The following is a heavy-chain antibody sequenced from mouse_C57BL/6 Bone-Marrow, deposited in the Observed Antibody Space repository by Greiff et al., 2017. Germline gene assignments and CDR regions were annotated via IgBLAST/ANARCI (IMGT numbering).Heavy chain of an antibody. CDR1: GYTFTDYE. J-gene: IGHJ4*01. CDR2: IDPETGGT. Sequence: QVQLQQSGAELVRPGASVTLSCKASGYTFTDYEMHWVKQTPVHGLEWIGAIDPETGGTAYNQKFKGKAILTADKSSSTAYMELRSLTSEDSAVYYCTIYYGKGDYAMDYWVQGTSVTVSS. D-gene: IGHD2-1*01. V-gene: IGHV1-15*01. CDR3: TIYYGKGDYAMDY.